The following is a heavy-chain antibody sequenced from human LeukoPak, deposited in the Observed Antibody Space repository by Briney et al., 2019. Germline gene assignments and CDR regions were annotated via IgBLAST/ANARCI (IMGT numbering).Heavy chain of an antibody. J-gene: IGHJ6*03. D-gene: IGHD3-22*01. Sequence: ASVKVSCKASGYTFTSYDINWVRQATGQGLEWMGWMNPNSGNTGYAQKFQGRVTMTRNTSISTAYMELSSLRSEDTAVYYCARALRKWLADYYYYYMDVWGKGTTVTVSS. CDR1: GYTFTSYD. V-gene: IGHV1-8*01. CDR3: ARALRKWLADYYYYYMDV. CDR2: MNPNSGNT.